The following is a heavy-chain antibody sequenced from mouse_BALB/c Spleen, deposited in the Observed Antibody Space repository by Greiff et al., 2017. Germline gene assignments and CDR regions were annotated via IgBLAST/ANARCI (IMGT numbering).Heavy chain of an antibody. D-gene: IGHD1-2*01. Sequence: QVQLQQSGAELARPGASVKLSCKASGYTYTDYYINWVKQRTGQGLEWIGEIYPGSGNTYYNEKFKGKATLTADKSSSTAYMQLSSLTSEDSAVYFCARLITTATLYAMDYWGQGTSVTVSS. CDR2: IYPGSGNT. J-gene: IGHJ4*01. CDR1: GYTYTDYY. CDR3: ARLITTATLYAMDY. V-gene: IGHV1-77*01.